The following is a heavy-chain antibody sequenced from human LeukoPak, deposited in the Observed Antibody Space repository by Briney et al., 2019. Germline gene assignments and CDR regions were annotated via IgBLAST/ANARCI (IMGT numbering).Heavy chain of an antibody. V-gene: IGHV4-34*01. CDR2: INHSGST. CDR3: ARLRYCTNGVCP. D-gene: IGHD2-8*01. CDR1: GGSFSGYY. Sequence: SETLSLTCAVYGGSFSGYYWNWIRQPPGKGLEWIGEINHSGSTNYNPSLKSRVTMSVDTSKNQFSLKLSSVTAADTAVYYCARLRYCTNGVCPWGQGTLVTVSS. J-gene: IGHJ5*02.